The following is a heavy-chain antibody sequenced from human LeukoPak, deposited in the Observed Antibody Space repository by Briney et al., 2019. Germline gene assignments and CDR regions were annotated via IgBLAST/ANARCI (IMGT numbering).Heavy chain of an antibody. CDR1: GGSISSSNW. D-gene: IGHD6-19*01. CDR2: IYHSGST. CDR3: ATPPYSSGWVNFDY. J-gene: IGHJ4*02. Sequence: SGTLSLTCAVSGGSISSSNWWSWVRQPPGKGLEWIGEIYHSGSTNYNPSLKSRVTISVDRSKNQFSLKLSSVTAADTAVYYCATPPYSSGWVNFDYWGQGTLVTVSS. V-gene: IGHV4-4*02.